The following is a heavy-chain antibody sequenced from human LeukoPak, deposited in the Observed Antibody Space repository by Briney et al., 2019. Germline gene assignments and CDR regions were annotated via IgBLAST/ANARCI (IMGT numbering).Heavy chain of an antibody. CDR1: GGTFSSYA. Sequence: GASVKVSCKASGGTFSSYAISWVRQAPGQGLEWMGGIIPIIGTANYAQKFQGRVTITADESTSTAYMELSSLRSEDTAVYYCARDGGSSSWYPYYFDYWGQGTLVTVSS. CDR3: ARDGGSSSWYPYYFDY. V-gene: IGHV1-69*13. J-gene: IGHJ4*02. D-gene: IGHD6-13*01. CDR2: IIPIIGTA.